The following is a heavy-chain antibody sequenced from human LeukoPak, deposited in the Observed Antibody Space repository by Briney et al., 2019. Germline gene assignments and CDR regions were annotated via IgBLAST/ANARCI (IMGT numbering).Heavy chain of an antibody. J-gene: IGHJ4*02. D-gene: IGHD6-13*01. CDR3: ARDPDSSSSYFDY. CDR1: GFTFSSYG. CDR2: IWYDGGNK. V-gene: IGHV3-33*01. Sequence: GGSLRLSCAASGFTFSSYGMHWVRQAPGKGLEWVAVIWYDGGNKYYADSVKGRFTISRDNSKNTLYLQMNSLRAEDTAVYYCARDPDSSSSYFDYWGQGTLVTVSS.